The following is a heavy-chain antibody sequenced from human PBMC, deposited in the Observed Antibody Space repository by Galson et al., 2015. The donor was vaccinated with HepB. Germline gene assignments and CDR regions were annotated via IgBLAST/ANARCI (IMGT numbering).Heavy chain of an antibody. V-gene: IGHV1-18*04. Sequence: SVKVSCKASGYTFTSYGISWVRQAPGQGLEWMGWISAYNGNTNYAQKLQGRVTMTTDTSTSTAYMELRSLRSDDTAVYYCARMVYGGNILYYYYYYGIDVWAKGPRSPSP. CDR1: GYTFTSYG. J-gene: IGHJ6*02. CDR3: ARMVYGGNILYYYYYYGIDV. D-gene: IGHD4-23*01. CDR2: ISAYNGNT.